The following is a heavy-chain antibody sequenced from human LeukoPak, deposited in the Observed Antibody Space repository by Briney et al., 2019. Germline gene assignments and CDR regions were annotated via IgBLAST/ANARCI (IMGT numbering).Heavy chain of an antibody. D-gene: IGHD4-23*01. V-gene: IGHV5-51*01. CDR1: GYSLTSYW. CDR2: IYPGDSDT. J-gene: IGHJ4*02. CDR3: ARLDPMVVMGLDY. Sequence: GESLKISCKGSGYSLTSYWIGWVRPMPGKGLECMGIIYPGDSDTRYSPSFQGQVTISADKSISTAYLQWSSPKASDTAMYYCARLDPMVVMGLDYWGQGTLVTVSS.